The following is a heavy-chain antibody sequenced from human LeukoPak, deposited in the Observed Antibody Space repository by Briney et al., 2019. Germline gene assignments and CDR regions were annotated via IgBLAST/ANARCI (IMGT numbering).Heavy chain of an antibody. CDR1: GGSISSGGYY. D-gene: IGHD2-21*02. CDR2: IYYSGST. Sequence: SETLSLTCTVSGGSISSGGYYWRWIRQHPGKGLEWIGYIYYSGSTYYNPSLKSRVTISVDTSKNQFSLKLSSVTAADTAVYYCARVNGDCLDYWGQGTLVTVSS. CDR3: ARVNGDCLDY. V-gene: IGHV4-31*03. J-gene: IGHJ4*02.